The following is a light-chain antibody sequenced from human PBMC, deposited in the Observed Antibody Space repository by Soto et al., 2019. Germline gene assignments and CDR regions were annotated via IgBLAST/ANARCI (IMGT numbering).Light chain of an antibody. CDR1: SSDVGGYNY. CDR2: GVT. Sequence: QSVLTQPASVSGSPGQSITISCTGTSSDVGGYNYVSWYQQHPGKAPKLMIYGVTNRPSGVSNRFSGSKSGNTASLTISGLQSEDEADYYCSSYTSSSTSHVVFGGGTKLTVL. V-gene: IGLV2-14*01. J-gene: IGLJ2*01. CDR3: SSYTSSSTSHVV.